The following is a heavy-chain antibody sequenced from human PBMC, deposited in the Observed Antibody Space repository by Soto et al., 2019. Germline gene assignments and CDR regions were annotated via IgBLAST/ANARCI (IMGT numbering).Heavy chain of an antibody. Sequence: GGSLRLSCAASGFTVSSNYMSWVRQAPGKGLEWVSVIYSGGSTYYADSVKGRFTISRDDSKTTVYLQMNSLKTEDTAVYYCTTFGNYGGNSPFDYWGQGTLVTVSS. D-gene: IGHD4-17*01. J-gene: IGHJ4*02. CDR3: TTFGNYGGNSPFDY. CDR1: GFTVSSNY. V-gene: IGHV3-66*01. CDR2: IYSGGST.